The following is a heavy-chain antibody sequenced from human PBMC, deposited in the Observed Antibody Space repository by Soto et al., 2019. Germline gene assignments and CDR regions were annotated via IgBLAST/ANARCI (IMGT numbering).Heavy chain of an antibody. D-gene: IGHD3-3*01. J-gene: IGHJ6*04. CDR1: GFTFSDYY. Sequence: GGSLRLSCAASGFTFSDYYMSWIRQAPGKGLEWVSYISSSGSTIYYADSVKGRFTISRDNAKNSLYLQMNSLRAEDTAVYYCAGDLAVRFLEWFLMDVWGKGTTVTVSS. CDR3: AGDLAVRFLEWFLMDV. V-gene: IGHV3-11*01. CDR2: ISSSGSTI.